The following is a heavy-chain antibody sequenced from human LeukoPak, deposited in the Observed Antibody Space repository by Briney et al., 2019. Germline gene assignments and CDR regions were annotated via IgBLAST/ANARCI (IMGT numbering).Heavy chain of an antibody. Sequence: GESLKISCKGSGYSFTTYWIVWVRQMPGKGLEWMGINYPGDSDTRYSPSFQGEVTISADKSMTTAYLQWSSLKASDTAIYYCARPAGTGSSFSALDIWGQGTMVTVSS. CDR1: GYSFTTYW. CDR2: NYPGDSDT. V-gene: IGHV5-51*01. CDR3: ARPAGTGSSFSALDI. J-gene: IGHJ3*02. D-gene: IGHD1-1*01.